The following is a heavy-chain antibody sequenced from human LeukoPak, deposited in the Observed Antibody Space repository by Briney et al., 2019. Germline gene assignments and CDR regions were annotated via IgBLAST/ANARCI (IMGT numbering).Heavy chain of an antibody. CDR1: GFTFSSYG. CDR3: ARPSH. J-gene: IGHJ3*01. V-gene: IGHV3-30*03. Sequence: PGGSLRLSCAASGFTFSSYGMHWVRQAPGRGLEWVAFIFYDGSDKYYADSVKGRFTISRDNSKNTLYLQMNSLRTEDTAVYYCARPSHWGQGTMVTVSS. D-gene: IGHD6-6*01. CDR2: IFYDGSDK.